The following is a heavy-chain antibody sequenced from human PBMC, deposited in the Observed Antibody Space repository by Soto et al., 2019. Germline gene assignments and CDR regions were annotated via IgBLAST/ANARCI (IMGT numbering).Heavy chain of an antibody. CDR1: GFTFSSYD. CDR2: ISYDGSNK. Sequence: QVQLVESGGGVVQPGRSLRLSCATSGFTFSSYDMHWVRQAPGKGLEWVAVISYDGSNKYYADSVKGRFTISRDNSKNTLVLQMNSLGTEDTAVYYCVRESNSGWHHFDFWGQGTLVTVSA. V-gene: IGHV3-30-3*01. CDR3: VRESNSGWHHFDF. J-gene: IGHJ4*02. D-gene: IGHD6-19*01.